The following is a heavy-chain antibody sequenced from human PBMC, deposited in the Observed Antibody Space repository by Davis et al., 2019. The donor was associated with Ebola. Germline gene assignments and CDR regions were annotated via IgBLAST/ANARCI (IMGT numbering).Heavy chain of an antibody. V-gene: IGHV3-30*03. CDR2: ISYDGSKN. CDR3: ARGGPMVRGVTNWFDP. Sequence: GGSLRLSCAASGFSFSSYDMHWVRQAPGKGLEWVAVISYDGSKNYYADSVKGRFTISRDNSKNTLYLQMNSLRAEDTAVYYCARGGPMVRGVTNWFDPWGQGTLVTVSS. CDR1: GFSFSSYD. J-gene: IGHJ5*02. D-gene: IGHD3-10*01.